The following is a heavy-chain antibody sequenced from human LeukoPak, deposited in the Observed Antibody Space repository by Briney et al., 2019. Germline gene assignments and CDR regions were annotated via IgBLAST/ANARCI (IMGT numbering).Heavy chain of an antibody. CDR2: IYSGGST. CDR1: GFTVSSNY. V-gene: IGHV3-53*01. D-gene: IGHD3-3*01. Sequence: GGSLRLSCAASGFTVSSNYMSWVRQAPGKGLEWVSVIYSGGSTYYADSVKGRFTISRDNSKNTLYLQMNSLRAEDTAVYYCAREGLNNFWSGYYRSSLYYYGMDVWGQGTTVTVSS. CDR3: AREGLNNFWSGYYRSSLYYYGMDV. J-gene: IGHJ6*02.